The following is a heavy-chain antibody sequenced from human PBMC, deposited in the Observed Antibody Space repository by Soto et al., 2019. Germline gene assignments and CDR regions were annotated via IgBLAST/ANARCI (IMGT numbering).Heavy chain of an antibody. J-gene: IGHJ4*02. CDR2: IHYSGNT. V-gene: IGHV4-59*08. CDR1: GGSISNYY. Sequence: SETLSLTCTVSGGSISNYYWSWIRQPPGKGLEWIGYIHYSGNTKYNPSLKSRVTISADTSKNQFSLKLTSVTAADTAVYYCARGHYDFWSGYFATIDYWGQGTLVTVSS. CDR3: ARGHYDFWSGYFATIDY. D-gene: IGHD3-3*01.